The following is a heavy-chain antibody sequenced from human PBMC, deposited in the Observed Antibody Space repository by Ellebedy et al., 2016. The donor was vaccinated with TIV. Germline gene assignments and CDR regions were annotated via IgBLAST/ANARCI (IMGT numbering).Heavy chain of an antibody. Sequence: AASVKVSCKASGGTFSSYAINWVRQATGQGLEWMGWMNPNSGNTGYAQKFQGRVTITRNTSISTAYMELSSLRSEDTAVYYCARRRGVPAAMINWFDPWGQGTLVTVSS. CDR1: GGTFSSYA. D-gene: IGHD2-2*01. CDR2: MNPNSGNT. J-gene: IGHJ5*02. CDR3: ARRRGVPAAMINWFDP. V-gene: IGHV1-8*03.